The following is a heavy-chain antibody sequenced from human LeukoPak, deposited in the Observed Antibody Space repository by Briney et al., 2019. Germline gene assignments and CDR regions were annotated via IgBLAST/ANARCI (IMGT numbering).Heavy chain of an antibody. CDR3: VRDAAYYADH. D-gene: IGHD3-10*01. CDR1: GFTFSHHW. J-gene: IGHJ1*01. V-gene: IGHV3-7*04. Sequence: PGESLRLSCEASGFTFSHHWMSWVRQAPGKGLEWVANINQDGSGGYYVDSVKGRFKISRDNAKNSLYLQMSSLRAEDTAVYYCVRDAAYYADHWGQGTLVTVSS. CDR2: INQDGSGG.